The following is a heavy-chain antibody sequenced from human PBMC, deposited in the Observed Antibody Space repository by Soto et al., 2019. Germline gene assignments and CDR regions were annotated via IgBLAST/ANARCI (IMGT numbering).Heavy chain of an antibody. CDR1: GGSISSGGYY. CDR3: ARGQVVAAQH. V-gene: IGHV4-31*03. D-gene: IGHD2-15*01. CDR2: IYYSGGT. Sequence: PSETLSLTCTVSGGSISSGGYYWSWIRQHPGKGLEWIGYIYYSGGTYYNPSLKSRVTISVDTSKNQFSLKLSSVTAADTAVYYCARGQVVAAQHWGQGTLVTVSS. J-gene: IGHJ4*02.